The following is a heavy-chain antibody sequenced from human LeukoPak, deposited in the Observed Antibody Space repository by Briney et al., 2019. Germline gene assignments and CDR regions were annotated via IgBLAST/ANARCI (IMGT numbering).Heavy chain of an antibody. Sequence: PGGSLRLSCAASAFSFSAYSMNWVRQAPGKGLEWVSYISSSSRTTYYADSVKGRFTISRDNAKNSLYLQMNSLRAEDTAVYYCARDGGGGGSIAVAGGGYYYGMDVWGQGTTVTVSS. CDR3: ARDGGGGGSIAVAGGGYYYGMDV. V-gene: IGHV3-48*01. D-gene: IGHD6-19*01. J-gene: IGHJ6*02. CDR2: ISSSSRTT. CDR1: AFSFSAYS.